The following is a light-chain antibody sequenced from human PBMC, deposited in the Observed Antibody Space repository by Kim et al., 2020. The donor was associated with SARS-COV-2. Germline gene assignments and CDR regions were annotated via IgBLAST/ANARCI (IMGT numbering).Light chain of an antibody. Sequence: ASVGDRVTITCRASQGISSYLAWYQQKPGKAPKVLIYAASTLQSGVPSRFNGSESGTEFTLTITSLQPEDFATYYCQQVKSYPRTFGQGTKVDIK. V-gene: IGKV1-9*01. CDR2: AAS. CDR1: QGISSY. J-gene: IGKJ1*01. CDR3: QQVKSYPRT.